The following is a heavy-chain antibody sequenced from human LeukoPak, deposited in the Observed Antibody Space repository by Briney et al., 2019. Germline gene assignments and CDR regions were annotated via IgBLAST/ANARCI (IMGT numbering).Heavy chain of an antibody. Sequence: VASVKVSCKASGGTFSSYAISWVRQAPGQGLEWMGRIIPILGIANYAQKFQGRVTITADKSTSTAYMELGSLRSEDTAVYYCARGKVVTAGQFGYWGQGTLVTVSS. D-gene: IGHD2-21*02. V-gene: IGHV1-69*04. CDR2: IIPILGIA. CDR3: ARGKVVTAGQFGY. CDR1: GGTFSSYA. J-gene: IGHJ4*02.